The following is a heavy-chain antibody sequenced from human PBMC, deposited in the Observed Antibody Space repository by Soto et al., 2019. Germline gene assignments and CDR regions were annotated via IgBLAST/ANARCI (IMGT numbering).Heavy chain of an antibody. CDR3: ARSAAAAGSYYFDY. J-gene: IGHJ4*02. Sequence: EVPLVESGGGLVKPGGSLRLSCAASGFTFSSYSMNWVRQAPGKGLECVSSISSSSSDIYYADSVKGRFTISRDNAKNSLFLQMNSLRAEDTAVYYCARSAAAAGSYYFDYWGQGTLVTVSS. CDR2: ISSSSSDI. CDR1: GFTFSSYS. V-gene: IGHV3-21*01. D-gene: IGHD6-13*01.